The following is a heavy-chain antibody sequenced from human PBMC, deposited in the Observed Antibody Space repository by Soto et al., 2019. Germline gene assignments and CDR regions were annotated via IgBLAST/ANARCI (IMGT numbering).Heavy chain of an antibody. CDR1: GFTFSSYG. J-gene: IGHJ6*02. CDR2: IWYDGSNK. V-gene: IGHV3-33*01. CDR3: ARDAASSASPAGGQQLVPHYYYGMDV. Sequence: GGSLRLSCAASGFTFSSYGMHWVRQAPGKGLEWVAVIWYDGSNKYYADSVKGRFTISRDNSKNTLYLQMNSLRAEDTAVYYCARDAASSASPAGGQQLVPHYYYGMDVWGQGTTVTVSS. D-gene: IGHD6-13*01.